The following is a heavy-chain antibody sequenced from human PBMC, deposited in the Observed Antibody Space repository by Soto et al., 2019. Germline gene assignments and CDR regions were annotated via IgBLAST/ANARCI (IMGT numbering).Heavy chain of an antibody. CDR3: ARVRNGDWYFDS. CDR1: GFTFSTYW. Sequence: EVQLVEAGGGLVQPGGSLRLSCAASGFTFSTYWMHWVRQVPGKGLVWVSRINIDGSTTSYADSVRGRFTISRDNAKDTVYLQMNSLRAEHTAVYYCARVRNGDWYFDSWGQGTLVTVSS. CDR2: INIDGSTT. V-gene: IGHV3-74*01. J-gene: IGHJ4*02. D-gene: IGHD4-17*01.